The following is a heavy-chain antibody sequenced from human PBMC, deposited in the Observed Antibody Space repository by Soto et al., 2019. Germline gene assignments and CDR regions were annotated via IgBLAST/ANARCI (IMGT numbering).Heavy chain of an antibody. Sequence: GASVKVSCKASGGTFSSYTISWVRQAPGQGLEWMGRIIPILGMANYAQKFQGRVTITADKSTSTAYMELSSLRSEDTAVYYCAREDYYDSSGYSGNWFDPWGQGTLVTVSS. CDR1: GGTFSSYT. CDR3: AREDYYDSSGYSGNWFDP. V-gene: IGHV1-69*04. CDR2: IIPILGMA. J-gene: IGHJ5*02. D-gene: IGHD3-22*01.